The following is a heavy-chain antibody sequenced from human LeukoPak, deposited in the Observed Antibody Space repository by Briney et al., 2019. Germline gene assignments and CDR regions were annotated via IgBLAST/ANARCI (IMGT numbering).Heavy chain of an antibody. CDR1: VYTFTSYD. CDR3: ARAGGYSYGSPHNWFDP. D-gene: IGHD5-18*01. J-gene: IGHJ5*02. Sequence: GASVTVSCKASVYTFTSYDINWVRQATGQGLEWMGWMNPNSGNTGYAQKFQGRVTMTRNTSISTAYMELSSLRSEDTAVYYCARAGGYSYGSPHNWFDPWGQGTLVTVSS. V-gene: IGHV1-8*01. CDR2: MNPNSGNT.